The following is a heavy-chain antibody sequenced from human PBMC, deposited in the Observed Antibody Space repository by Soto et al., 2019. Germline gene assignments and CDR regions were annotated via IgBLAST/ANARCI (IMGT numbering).Heavy chain of an antibody. CDR3: AKDYPRYYDFWSGYQTHYYYYGMDV. CDR2: ISYDGSNK. J-gene: IGHJ6*02. CDR1: GFTFSSYG. V-gene: IGHV3-30*18. D-gene: IGHD3-3*01. Sequence: SLRLSCAASGFTFSSYGMHWVRQAPGKGLEWVAVISYDGSNKYYADSVKGRFTISRDNSKNTLYLQMNSLRAEDTAVYYCAKDYPRYYDFWSGYQTHYYYYGMDVWGQGTTVTVSS.